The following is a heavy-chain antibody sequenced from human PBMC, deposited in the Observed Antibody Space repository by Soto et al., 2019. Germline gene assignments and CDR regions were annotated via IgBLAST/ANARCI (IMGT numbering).Heavy chain of an antibody. D-gene: IGHD3-9*01. Sequence: EAQLVESGGGLVEPGGSLRLSCAASGFTLSNYWRTWVRQAPGKGLEWVANINQDGSEEDYVDSVRGRFTISRDNTKQSVRLQMNSLRAEDTAVYYCARGFFDGLFYTLCGMDVWGRGTTVTVSS. CDR1: GFTLSNYW. V-gene: IGHV3-7*04. CDR2: INQDGSEE. J-gene: IGHJ6*02. CDR3: ARGFFDGLFYTLCGMDV.